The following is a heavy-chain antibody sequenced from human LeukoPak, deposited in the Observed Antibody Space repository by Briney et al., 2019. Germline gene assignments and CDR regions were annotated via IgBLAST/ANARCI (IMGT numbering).Heavy chain of an antibody. D-gene: IGHD2-15*01. CDR2: INPRDGGT. CDR3: AREGNGLLAKDLDY. Sequence: ASVKVSCKGSGYTFTDYYLHWVRQAPGQGLEWVGYINPRDGGTSSPPNFRGRVTMTTDASSSTVYMELSRLTSDDTAIYYCAREGNGLLAKDLDYWGEGTLVTVSS. J-gene: IGHJ4*02. CDR1: GYTFTDYY. V-gene: IGHV1-2*02.